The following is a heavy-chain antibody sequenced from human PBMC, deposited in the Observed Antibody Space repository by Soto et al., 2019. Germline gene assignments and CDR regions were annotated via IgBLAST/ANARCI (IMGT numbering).Heavy chain of an antibody. CDR1: GFTFSSYA. V-gene: IGHV3-30-3*01. CDR2: ISYDGSNK. D-gene: IGHD6-13*01. J-gene: IGHJ4*02. Sequence: QVQLVESGGGVVQPGRSLRLSCAASGFTFSSYAMHWVRQAPGKGLEWVAVISYDGSNKYYADSVKGRFTISRDNSKNTLYLQMNSLRAEDTAVYYCAMGAAAGDWGQGTLVTVSS. CDR3: AMGAAAGD.